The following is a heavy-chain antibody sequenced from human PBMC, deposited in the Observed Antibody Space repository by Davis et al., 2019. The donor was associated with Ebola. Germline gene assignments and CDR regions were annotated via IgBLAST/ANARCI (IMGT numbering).Heavy chain of an antibody. CDR2: ISSTSRII. V-gene: IGHV3-48*02. D-gene: IGHD3-3*01. CDR3: ARVRSGYYPSAMDV. Sequence: AGSLRLSCAASGFTFSTYIMNWVRHAPWKGLEWVSYISSTSRIIYYADSVKGRFTISRDNSKNSLYLQMNSLRDEDTAVYFGARVRSGYYPSAMDVWGQGTTVTVSS. CDR1: GFTFSTYI. J-gene: IGHJ6*02.